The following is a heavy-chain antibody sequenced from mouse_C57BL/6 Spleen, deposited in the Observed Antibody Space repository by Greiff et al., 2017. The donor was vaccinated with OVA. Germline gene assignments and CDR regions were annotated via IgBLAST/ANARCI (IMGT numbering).Heavy chain of an antibody. V-gene: IGHV1-85*01. CDR1: GYTFTSYD. D-gene: IGHD2-1*01. CDR3: ARSGDGNYAEWYFDV. J-gene: IGHJ1*03. CDR2: IYPRDGST. Sequence: QVQLKESVPELVKPGASVKLSCKASGYTFTSYDINWVKQRPGQGLEWIGWIYPRDGSTKYNEKFKGKATLTVDTSSSTAYMELHSLTSEDSAVYFCARSGDGNYAEWYFDVWGTGTTVTVSS.